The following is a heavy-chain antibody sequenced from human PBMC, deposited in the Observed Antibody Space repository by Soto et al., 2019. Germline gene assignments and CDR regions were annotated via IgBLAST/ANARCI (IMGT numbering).Heavy chain of an antibody. J-gene: IGHJ6*02. V-gene: IGHV1-18*01. CDR1: GYTFTSYG. Sequence: APVKVSCKASGYTFTSYGISWVRQAPGQGLEWMGWISAYNGNTNYAQKLQGRVTMTTDTSTSTAYMELRSLRSDDTAVYYCARVGEQDGVLWFGGDAGYYYGMDGCGEGTTVT. D-gene: IGHD3-10*01. CDR2: ISAYNGNT. CDR3: ARVGEQDGVLWFGGDAGYYYGMDG.